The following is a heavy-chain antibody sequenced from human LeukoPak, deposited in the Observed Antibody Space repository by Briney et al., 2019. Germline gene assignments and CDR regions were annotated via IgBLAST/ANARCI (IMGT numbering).Heavy chain of an antibody. CDR3: AKDARTDYCSGGSCYRIDWFDP. D-gene: IGHD2-15*01. CDR1: GITFSSYA. Sequence: GYLRLSCAASGITFSSYAMSWVRQAPGEGLEWVSAISGSGGSTYYADSVKGRFTISRDNSKNTLYLQMNSLRAEDTAVYYCAKDARTDYCSGGSCYRIDWFDPWGQGTLVTVSS. J-gene: IGHJ5*02. CDR2: ISGSGGST. V-gene: IGHV3-23*01.